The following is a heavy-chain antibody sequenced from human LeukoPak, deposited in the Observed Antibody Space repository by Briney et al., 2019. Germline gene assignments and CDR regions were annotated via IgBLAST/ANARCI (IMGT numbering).Heavy chain of an antibody. CDR1: GFTVSSNY. D-gene: IGHD2-15*01. J-gene: IGHJ4*02. Sequence: PGGSLRLSCAASGFTVSSNYMSWVRQAPGKGLEWVSVIYSGASTYYADSVKGRFTISRHNSKNTLYLQMNSLRAEDTAVYYCARGVGWSRPYFDYWGQGTLVTVSS. CDR2: IYSGAST. CDR3: ARGVGWSRPYFDY. V-gene: IGHV3-53*04.